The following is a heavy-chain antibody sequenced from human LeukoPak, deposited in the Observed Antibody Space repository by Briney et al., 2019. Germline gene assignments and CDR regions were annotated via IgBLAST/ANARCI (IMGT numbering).Heavy chain of an antibody. CDR1: GFTFSSST. J-gene: IGHJ3*02. CDR2: ISSSSTYI. D-gene: IGHD2/OR15-2a*01. V-gene: IGHV3-21*01. Sequence: GGSLRLSCAASGFTFSSSTITWVRQSPGKGLEWVSSISSSSTYIYYADSVKGRFIISRDNAKNSLYLQMNSLRAEDTAVFYCARDFLNAIDIWGQGTMVTVSS. CDR3: ARDFLNAIDI.